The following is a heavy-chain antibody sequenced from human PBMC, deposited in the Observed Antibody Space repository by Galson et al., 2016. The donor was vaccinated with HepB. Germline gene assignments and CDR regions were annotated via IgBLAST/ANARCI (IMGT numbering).Heavy chain of an antibody. CDR1: GGTFSSYP. CDR2: IFPILGIA. D-gene: IGHD5-18*01. V-gene: IGHV1-69*02. CDR3: ASNTASDY. J-gene: IGHJ4*02. Sequence: SVKVSCKASGGTFSSYPINWVRQAPGQGLEWMGRIFPILGIANYAQKFQGRVTITADKSTTTAYMELSSLRSEDTAVYYCASNTASDYWGQGTLVTASS.